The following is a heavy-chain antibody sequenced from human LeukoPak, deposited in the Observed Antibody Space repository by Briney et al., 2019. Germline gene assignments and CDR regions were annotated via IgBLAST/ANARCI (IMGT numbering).Heavy chain of an antibody. CDR3: ASNRCYDPYTFDY. CDR1: GGSISSGDYY. Sequence: KASQTLSLTCTVSGGSISSGDYYWSWIRQPPGKGLEWIGYIYYSGSTYYNPSLKSRVTISVDTSKNQFSLKLSSVTAADTAVYYCASNRCYDPYTFDYWGQGTLVTVSS. CDR2: IYYSGST. D-gene: IGHD5-12*01. V-gene: IGHV4-30-4*01. J-gene: IGHJ4*02.